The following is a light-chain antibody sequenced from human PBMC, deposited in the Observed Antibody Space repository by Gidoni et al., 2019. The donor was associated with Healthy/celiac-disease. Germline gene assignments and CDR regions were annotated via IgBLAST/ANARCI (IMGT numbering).Light chain of an antibody. CDR1: NIESKT. Sequence: SFVLTQPPSVSVAPGKTATITCGGTNIESKTVHWYQQKPGQAPGLVVFDDGDRPAGISDRFSGSNSGNTATLTISRVEAGDEADYSCQVWHSSAHVFFGGGTKLTVL. CDR3: QVWHSSAHVF. J-gene: IGLJ2*01. CDR2: DDG. V-gene: IGLV3-21*03.